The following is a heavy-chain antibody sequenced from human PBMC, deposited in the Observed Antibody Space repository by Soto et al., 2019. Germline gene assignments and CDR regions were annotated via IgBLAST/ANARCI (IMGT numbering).Heavy chain of an antibody. CDR1: GYPFTSYG. CDR2: ISAYNGNT. Sequence: GASLKLSCKASGYPFTSYGISWVRQAPGQGLEWMGWISAYNGNTNYAQKLQGRVTMTTDTSTSTAYMELRSLRSDDTAVYYCARVSPAYCGGDCSKDYFDYWGQGTLVTVSS. J-gene: IGHJ4*02. CDR3: ARVSPAYCGGDCSKDYFDY. V-gene: IGHV1-18*01. D-gene: IGHD2-21*02.